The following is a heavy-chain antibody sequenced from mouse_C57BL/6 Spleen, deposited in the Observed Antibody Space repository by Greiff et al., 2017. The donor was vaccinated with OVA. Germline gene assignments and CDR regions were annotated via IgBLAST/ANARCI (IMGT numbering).Heavy chain of an antibody. V-gene: IGHV1-4*01. CDR2: INPSSGYT. J-gene: IGHJ4*01. D-gene: IGHD3-2*02. Sequence: QVHVKQSGAELARPGASVKMSCKASGYTFTSYTMHWVKQRPGQGLEWIGYINPSSGYTKYNQKFKDKATLTADKSSSTAYMQLSSLTSEDSAVYYCARETAQALYAMDYWGQGTSVTVSS. CDR1: GYTFTSYT. CDR3: ARETAQALYAMDY.